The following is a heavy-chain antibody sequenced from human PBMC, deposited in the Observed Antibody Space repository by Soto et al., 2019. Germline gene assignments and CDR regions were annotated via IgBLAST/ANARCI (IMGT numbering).Heavy chain of an antibody. CDR2: IVPIFATA. CDR1: GGAFNNYA. Sequence: QVQLVRSGAEVKKPGSSVRVSCKASGGAFNNYAISWVRQAPGQGLEWMGGIVPIFATANYAEKFQDRVTITADESTTRVHMELSSLTSEDTAVYFCAGDARRGQSVVPPSFDYWGQGTLVTVSS. J-gene: IGHJ4*02. CDR3: AGDARRGQSVVPPSFDY. V-gene: IGHV1-69*01. D-gene: IGHD6-19*01.